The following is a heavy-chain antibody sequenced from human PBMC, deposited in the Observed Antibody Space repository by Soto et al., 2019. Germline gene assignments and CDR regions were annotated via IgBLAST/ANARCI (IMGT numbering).Heavy chain of an antibody. CDR2: VIPIFGTA. D-gene: IGHD5-12*01. J-gene: IGHJ5*02. CDR1: GGTFSSYA. Sequence: SVKVSCKASGGTFSSYAISWVRQAPGQGLERMGGVIPIFGTANYAQKFQGRVTITADESTSTAYMELSSLRSEDTAVYYCAGWRVATIKDGFDHWGQGTLVTVAS. CDR3: AGWRVATIKDGFDH. V-gene: IGHV1-69*13.